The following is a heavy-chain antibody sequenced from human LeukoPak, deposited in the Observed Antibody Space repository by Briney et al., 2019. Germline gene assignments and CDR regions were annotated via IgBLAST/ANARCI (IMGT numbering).Heavy chain of an antibody. J-gene: IGHJ3*02. CDR2: ITPDGGST. V-gene: IGHV3-64*01. CDR3: ARDNRQSGGSGSWAAFDI. D-gene: IGHD3-10*01. CDR1: GFTFSTSP. Sequence: GGSLRLSCAASGFTFSTSPMHWVRQAPGKGLEYVSAITPDGGSTYYANSVKGRFTISRDNSKNTLFLQMGSLRPEDMAVYYCARDNRQSGGSGSWAAFDIWGQGAMVTVSA.